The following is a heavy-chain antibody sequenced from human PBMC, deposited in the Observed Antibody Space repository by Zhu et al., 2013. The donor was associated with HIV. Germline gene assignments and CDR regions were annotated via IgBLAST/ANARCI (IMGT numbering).Heavy chain of an antibody. J-gene: IGHJ3*02. CDR1: GYIFSDYY. Sequence: ASVRVSCKASGYIFSDYYIHWVRQAPGQGPEWMGEINANTGATMYAPKFQGRVAMTRDTSSTTSYMDLNRLISDDTAVYYCARDWGPEWVPRAQDAFDIWGQGTMVTVSS. D-gene: IGHD3-3*01. CDR3: ARDWGPEWVPRAQDAFDI. CDR2: INANTGAT. V-gene: IGHV1-2*02.